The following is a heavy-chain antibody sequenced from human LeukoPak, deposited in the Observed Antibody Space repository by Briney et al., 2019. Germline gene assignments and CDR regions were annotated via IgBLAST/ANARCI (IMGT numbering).Heavy chain of an antibody. D-gene: IGHD5-12*01. Sequence: PSETLSLTCTVSGGSISGYYWSWIRQPPGKGLEWIGYIYYSGSTNYNPSLKSRVTISVDTSKNQFSLKLSSVTAADTAVYYCARRSKSGYDRPFDYWGQGTLVTVSS. V-gene: IGHV4-59*08. J-gene: IGHJ4*02. CDR1: GGSISGYY. CDR3: ARRSKSGYDRPFDY. CDR2: IYYSGST.